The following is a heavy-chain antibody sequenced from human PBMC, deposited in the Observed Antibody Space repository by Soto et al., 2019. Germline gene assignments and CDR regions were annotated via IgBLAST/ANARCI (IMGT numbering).Heavy chain of an antibody. Sequence: PGGSLSLSCAASGFPFSSYFMHWVRQAPGKGLEWVAVIWYDGSHKYYADSVMGRLTISRDNSKNTVYLQMNSLRAEDTAVYFCARDSEIVAGKDYHYYMDVWGKGTTVTVSS. V-gene: IGHV3-33*01. CDR2: IWYDGSHK. CDR3: ARDSEIVAGKDYHYYMDV. J-gene: IGHJ6*03. D-gene: IGHD2-15*01. CDR1: GFPFSSYF.